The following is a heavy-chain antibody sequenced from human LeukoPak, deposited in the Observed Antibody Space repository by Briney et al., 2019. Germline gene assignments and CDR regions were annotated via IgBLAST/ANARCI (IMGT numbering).Heavy chain of an antibody. D-gene: IGHD3-10*01. Sequence: SETLSLTCAVYGGSFSGYYWSWIRQPPGKGLEWIGEINHSGSTNYNPSLKSRITTSVDTSKNQFSLKLTSVTAADTAVYYCATTYSYGAGSYWYFDYWGQGTLVTVSS. CDR1: GGSFSGYY. CDR2: INHSGST. CDR3: ATTYSYGAGSYWYFDY. J-gene: IGHJ4*02. V-gene: IGHV4-34*01.